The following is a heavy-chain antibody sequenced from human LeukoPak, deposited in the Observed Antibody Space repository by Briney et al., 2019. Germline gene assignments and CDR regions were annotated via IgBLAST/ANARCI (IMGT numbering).Heavy chain of an antibody. CDR2: ISGSGGST. CDR1: GFTFSSYA. D-gene: IGHD6-19*01. J-gene: IGHJ4*02. Sequence: GGSLRLSCAASGFTFSSYAMSWVRQAPGKGLEWVSAISGSGGSTYYADSVKGRFTISRDNSKNTLYLQMNSLRAEDTAVYYCARDLVAGVELDYWGQGTLVTVSS. CDR3: ARDLVAGVELDY. V-gene: IGHV3-23*01.